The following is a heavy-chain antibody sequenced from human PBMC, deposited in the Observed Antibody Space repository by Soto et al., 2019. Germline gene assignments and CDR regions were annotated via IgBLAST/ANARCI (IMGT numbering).Heavy chain of an antibody. CDR1: CGSISSSSYY. D-gene: IGHD2-2*02. Sequence: PSETLSLTCTVSCGSISSSSYYWGWIRQPPGKGLEWIGSIYYSGSTYYNPSLKSRVTISVDTSKNQFSLKLSSVTAADTAVYYCARLYCSSTSCYTFDYWGQGTLVTVSS. CDR3: ARLYCSSTSCYTFDY. J-gene: IGHJ4*02. V-gene: IGHV4-39*01. CDR2: IYYSGST.